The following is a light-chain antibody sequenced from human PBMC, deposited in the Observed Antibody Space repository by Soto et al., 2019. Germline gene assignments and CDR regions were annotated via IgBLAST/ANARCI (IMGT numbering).Light chain of an antibody. Sequence: DIPMTQSPSSLSASVGDRVTITCRASQGIGNDLGWFQQKSGKAPKRLIYAASTLQSGVPSRFSGSGSGTEFTLTISSLQPEDFATYYCLQHTSYPWTFGQGTKVEIK. V-gene: IGKV1-17*01. CDR3: LQHTSYPWT. CDR1: QGIGND. CDR2: AAS. J-gene: IGKJ1*01.